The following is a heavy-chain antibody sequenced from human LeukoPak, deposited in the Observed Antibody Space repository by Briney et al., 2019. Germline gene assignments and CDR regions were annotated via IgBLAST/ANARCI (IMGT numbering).Heavy chain of an antibody. V-gene: IGHV3-30-3*01. CDR2: VSYDGSNK. D-gene: IGHD3-22*01. CDR1: GFTFCSYA. Sequence: PGGSLRLSCAASGFTFCSYAMHWVRQAPGKGLEWVAVVSYDGSNKYYADSVKGRFTISRDNSKNTLYLQMNSLRPEDTAVYYCARRTPYYYDSSGPLGGAFDIWGQGTMVTVSS. J-gene: IGHJ3*02. CDR3: ARRTPYYYDSSGPLGGAFDI.